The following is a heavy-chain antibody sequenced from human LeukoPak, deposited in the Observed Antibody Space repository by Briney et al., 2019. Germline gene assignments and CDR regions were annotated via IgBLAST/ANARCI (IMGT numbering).Heavy chain of an antibody. CDR1: GFTFSRYA. Sequence: PGGSLRLSYAASGFTFSRYAMTWVRQAPGKGLDWVSAISTTGSGTYYADSVRGRFTISRDNSKNTLFLQMNSLRAEDTAVYYCVRTSSLFDYWGQGILVTVSS. CDR2: ISTTGSGT. CDR3: VRTSSLFDY. D-gene: IGHD1-7*01. V-gene: IGHV3-23*01. J-gene: IGHJ4*02.